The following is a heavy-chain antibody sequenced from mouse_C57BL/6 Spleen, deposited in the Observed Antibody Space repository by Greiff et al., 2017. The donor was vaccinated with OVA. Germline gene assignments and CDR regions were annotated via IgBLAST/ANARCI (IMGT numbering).Heavy chain of an antibody. J-gene: IGHJ4*01. V-gene: IGHV5-17*01. CDR2: ISSGSSTI. CDR3: ARGRGDAMDY. CDR1: GFTFSDYG. Sequence: EVQLVESGGGLVKPGGSLKLSCAASGFTFSDYGMHWVRQAPEKGLEWVAYISSGSSTIYYADTVKGRFTISRDNAKNTLFLQMTSLRAEDTAMYYCARGRGDAMDYWGQGTSVTVSS.